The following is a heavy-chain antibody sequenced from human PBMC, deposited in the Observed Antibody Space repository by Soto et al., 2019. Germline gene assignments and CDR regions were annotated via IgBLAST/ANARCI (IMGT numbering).Heavy chain of an antibody. V-gene: IGHV5-10-1*01. J-gene: IGHJ3*02. CDR3: ARDLVVVPAAATDAFDI. D-gene: IGHD2-2*01. CDR1: GYTFTSYW. CDR2: IDPSDSYT. Sequence: GESLKISCKGSGYTFTSYWISWVRQMPGKGLEWMGRIDPSDSYTNYSPSFQGHVTISADKSISTAYLQWSSLKASDTAMYYCARDLVVVPAAATDAFDIWGQGTMVTVSS.